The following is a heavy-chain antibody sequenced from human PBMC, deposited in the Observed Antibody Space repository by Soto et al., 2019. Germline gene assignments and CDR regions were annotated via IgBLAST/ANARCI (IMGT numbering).Heavy chain of an antibody. CDR1: GFTFSSYS. Sequence: GGSLRLSCAASGFTFSSYSMNWVRQAPGKGLECVSSISSSSSYIYYADSVKGRFTISRDNAKNSLYLQMNSLRAEDTAVYYCASGLRFLEWLFDYWGQGTLVTVSS. CDR3: ASGLRFLEWLFDY. V-gene: IGHV3-21*01. D-gene: IGHD3-3*01. J-gene: IGHJ4*02. CDR2: ISSSSSYI.